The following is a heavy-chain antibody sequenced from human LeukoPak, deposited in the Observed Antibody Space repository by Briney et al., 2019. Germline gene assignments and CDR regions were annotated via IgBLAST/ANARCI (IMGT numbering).Heavy chain of an antibody. CDR1: GGSISSYY. D-gene: IGHD3-22*01. CDR2: ISSSSSTI. V-gene: IGHV3-48*02. J-gene: IGHJ4*02. CDR3: ARDRYYYDSSGYYFYFDY. Sequence: TSETLSLTCTVSGGSISSYYWSWIRQPPGKGLEWVSYISSSSSTIYYADSVKGRFTISRDNAKNSLYLQMNSLRDEDTAVYYCARDRYYYDSSGYYFYFDYWGQGTLVTVSS.